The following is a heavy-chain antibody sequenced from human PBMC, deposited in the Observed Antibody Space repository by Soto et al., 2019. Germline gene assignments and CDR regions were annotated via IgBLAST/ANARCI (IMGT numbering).Heavy chain of an antibody. CDR1: GGSISSYY. D-gene: IGHD4-17*01. CDR2: IYYSGST. Sequence: SETLSLTCTVSGGSISSYYWSWIRQPPGKGLEWIGYIYYSGSTNYNPSLKSRVTISVDTSKNQFSLKLSSVTAADTAVYYCARDFGDYSRWGQGTLVTVSS. V-gene: IGHV4-59*01. J-gene: IGHJ4*02. CDR3: ARDFGDYSR.